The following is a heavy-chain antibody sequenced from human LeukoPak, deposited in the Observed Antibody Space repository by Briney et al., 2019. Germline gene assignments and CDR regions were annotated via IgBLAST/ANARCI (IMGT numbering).Heavy chain of an antibody. J-gene: IGHJ4*02. V-gene: IGHV3-21*01. CDR2: ISSSSSYI. D-gene: IGHD3-16*02. CDR1: GFTFSSYS. CDR3: ARDPEACDYVWGSYRYYDY. Sequence: GGSLRLSCAASGFTFSSYSMNWVRQAPGKGLEWVSSISSSSSYIYYADSVKGRFTISRDNAKNSLYLQMNSLRAEDTAVYYCARDPEACDYVWGSYRYYDYWGQGTLVTVSS.